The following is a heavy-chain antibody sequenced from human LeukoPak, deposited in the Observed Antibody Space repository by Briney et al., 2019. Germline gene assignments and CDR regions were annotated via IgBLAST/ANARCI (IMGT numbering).Heavy chain of an antibody. V-gene: IGHV4-34*01. D-gene: IGHD7-27*01. J-gene: IGHJ4*02. CDR2: INHSGNT. CDR3: ARGPHYALGIYFDY. Sequence: SETLSLTCGVSGGSFSGFFWSWIRQPPGKGLEWIGEINHSGNTNYNPSLKSRVTMSVDTSKNQFSLTLNSVTAADTAVYYCARGPHYALGIYFDYWGQGTLVTVSS. CDR1: GGSFSGFF.